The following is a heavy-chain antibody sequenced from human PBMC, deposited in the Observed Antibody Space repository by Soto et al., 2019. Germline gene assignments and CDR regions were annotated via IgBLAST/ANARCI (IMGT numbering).Heavy chain of an antibody. V-gene: IGHV4-4*02. CDR1: GGCISSSNW. Sequence: QVQLQESGPGLLKPSGTLSLTWAVSGGCISSSNWWSWVRQPPGKGLEWSGEIYHSGSTNYNPSLTSRVTISVDKSKNQFSLKLSSVTAADTAVYYCARFMTTVTNLAFDIWGQGTMVTVSS. CDR3: ARFMTTVTNLAFDI. J-gene: IGHJ3*02. D-gene: IGHD4-17*01. CDR2: IYHSGST.